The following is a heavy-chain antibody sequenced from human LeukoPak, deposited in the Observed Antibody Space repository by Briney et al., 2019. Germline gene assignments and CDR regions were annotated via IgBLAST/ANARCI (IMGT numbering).Heavy chain of an antibody. CDR2: IFYSGAA. Sequence: SETLSLTCTVSGGSISSSDYYWGWVRQPPGKGLEWIGSIFYSGAAHCNPSLKSRVTISVDTSNNQFSLMLSSVTAADTAVYYCANSVGVVLLYYWGQGTLVTVSS. CDR1: GGSISSSDYY. J-gene: IGHJ4*02. V-gene: IGHV4-39*01. CDR3: ANSVGVVLLYY. D-gene: IGHD2-21*01.